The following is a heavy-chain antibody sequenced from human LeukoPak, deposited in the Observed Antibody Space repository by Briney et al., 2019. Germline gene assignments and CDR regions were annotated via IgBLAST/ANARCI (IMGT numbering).Heavy chain of an antibody. J-gene: IGHJ5*02. D-gene: IGHD4-11*01. CDR3: ARAASNYEQWFDP. CDR2: IYYSGST. V-gene: IGHV4-39*07. CDR1: GGSISSSSYY. Sequence: SETLSLTCTVSGGSISSSSYYWGWIRQPPGKGLEWIGSIYYSGSTYYNPSLKSRVTISVDTSKNQFSLKLSSVTAADTAVYYCARAASNYEQWFDPWGQGTLVTVSS.